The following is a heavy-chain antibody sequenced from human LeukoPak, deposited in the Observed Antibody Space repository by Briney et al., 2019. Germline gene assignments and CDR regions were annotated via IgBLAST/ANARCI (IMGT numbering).Heavy chain of an antibody. V-gene: IGHV3-21*01. Sequence: GGSLRLSCAASGFTFNKYTMNWVRQAPGKGLEWVSSISTSSSYIYYADSVKGRFTISRDNAKNPLYLQMNSLRAEDTAVYHCVRQYYYGSGSYLWAPDYWGQGTLVTVS. J-gene: IGHJ4*02. CDR3: VRQYYYGSGSYLWAPDY. CDR1: GFTFNKYT. D-gene: IGHD3-10*01. CDR2: ISTSSSYI.